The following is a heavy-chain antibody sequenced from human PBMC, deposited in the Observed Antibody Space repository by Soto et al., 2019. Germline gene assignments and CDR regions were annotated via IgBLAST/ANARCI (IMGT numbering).Heavy chain of an antibody. J-gene: IGHJ4*02. CDR2: IYYSGST. V-gene: IGHV4-31*03. D-gene: IGHD6-6*01. CDR3: ARVRYSSSSCYFDY. Sequence: SGTLSLTCTVSGGSISSGGYYWSWIRQHPGKGLEWIGYIYYSGSTYYNPSLKSRVTISVDTSKNQFSLKLSSVTAADTAVYYCARVRYSSSSCYFDYWGQGTLVTVSS. CDR1: GGSISSGGYY.